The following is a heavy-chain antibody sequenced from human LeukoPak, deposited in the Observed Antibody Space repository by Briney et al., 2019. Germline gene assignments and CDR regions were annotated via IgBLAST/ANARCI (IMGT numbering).Heavy chain of an antibody. CDR3: ARDTSPAYYDSSGYYHFDY. V-gene: IGHV4-4*07. CDR2: IYTSGST. CDR1: GGSISSYY. Sequence: SETLSLTCTVSGGSISSYYWSWIRQPAGKGLEWIGRIYTSGSTNYNPSLKSRVTMSVDTSKNQFSLKLSSVTAADTAVSYCARDTSPAYYDSSGYYHFDYWGQGTLVTVSS. J-gene: IGHJ4*02. D-gene: IGHD3-22*01.